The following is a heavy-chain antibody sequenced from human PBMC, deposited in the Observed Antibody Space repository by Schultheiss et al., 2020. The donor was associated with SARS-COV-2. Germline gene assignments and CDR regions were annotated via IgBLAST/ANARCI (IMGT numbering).Heavy chain of an antibody. CDR3: ARANTVTSWGRYYYYGMDV. CDR1: GYTFTSYG. CDR2: ISAYNGNT. J-gene: IGHJ6*02. D-gene: IGHD4-11*01. V-gene: IGHV1-18*01. Sequence: GESLKISCKASGYTFTSYGISWVRQAPGQGLEWMGWISAYNGNTNYAQKLQGRVTMTTDTSTSTAYMELRSLRSDDTAVYYCARANTVTSWGRYYYYGMDVWGQGTTVTVSS.